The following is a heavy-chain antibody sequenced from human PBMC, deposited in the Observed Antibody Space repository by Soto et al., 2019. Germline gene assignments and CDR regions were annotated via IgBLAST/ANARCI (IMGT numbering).Heavy chain of an antibody. D-gene: IGHD6-6*01. CDR3: ARIQAARNYYYYGMDV. V-gene: IGHV2-70*01. Sequence: GSGPTLVNPTQTLTLTCTFSGFSLSTSGMCVSWIRQPPGKALEWLALIDWDDDKYYNKSLKTRLTISKDTSKNQVVLTMTNMDPVDTATFYCARIQAARNYYYYGMDVWGQGTTVTVSS. CDR1: GFSLSTSGMC. J-gene: IGHJ6*02. CDR2: IDWDDDK.